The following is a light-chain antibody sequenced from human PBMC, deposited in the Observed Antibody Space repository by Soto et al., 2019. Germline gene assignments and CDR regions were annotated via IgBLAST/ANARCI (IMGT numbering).Light chain of an antibody. CDR1: QSVSSSY. V-gene: IGKV3-20*01. CDR3: QQYFSAPPT. J-gene: IGKJ5*01. Sequence: EIVLTQSPGTLSLSPGERATLSCRASQSVSSSYLAWYQQKPGQAPRLLIYGASSRATGIPDRFSGSGSGTDFTLTISRLEPEDFAVYYCQQYFSAPPTFGQGTRLEIK. CDR2: GAS.